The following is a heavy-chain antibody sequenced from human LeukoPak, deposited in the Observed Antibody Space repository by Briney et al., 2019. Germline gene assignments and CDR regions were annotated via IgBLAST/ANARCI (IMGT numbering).Heavy chain of an antibody. Sequence: SETLSLTCTVSGGSISSGGYYWSWIRQHPGKGLEWIGYIYYSGSTYYNPSLKSRVTISVDTSKNQFSLKLSSVTAADTAVYYCAAWEATATPARYWGQGTLVTVSS. CDR2: IYYSGST. V-gene: IGHV4-31*03. D-gene: IGHD4-17*01. CDR3: AAWEATATPARY. J-gene: IGHJ4*02. CDR1: GGSISSGGYY.